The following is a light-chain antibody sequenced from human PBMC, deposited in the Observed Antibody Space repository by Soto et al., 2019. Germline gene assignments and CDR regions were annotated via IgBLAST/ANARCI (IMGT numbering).Light chain of an antibody. CDR2: KAS. CDR3: QQLHGYPIT. Sequence: DIQMTQSPSTLSASVGDKVTITCRASQGISSWLAWYQQKPGKAPKLLIYKASTLESGVPSNFSGSGSGTEFTLSISSLQPEDFATYYCQQLHGYPITFGQGTRLEIK. V-gene: IGKV1-5*03. CDR1: QGISSW. J-gene: IGKJ5*01.